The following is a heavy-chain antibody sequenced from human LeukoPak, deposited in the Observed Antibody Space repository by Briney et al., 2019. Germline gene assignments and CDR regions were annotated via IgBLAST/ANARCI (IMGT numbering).Heavy chain of an antibody. J-gene: IGHJ4*02. CDR3: ARVSSIAARTAGGFDY. CDR1: GFTFSSYS. V-gene: IGHV3-21*01. D-gene: IGHD6-6*01. CDR2: ISSSSSYI. Sequence: PGGSLRLSCAASGFTFSSYSMNWVRQAPGKGLEWVSSISSSSSYIYYADSVKGRFTISRDNAKNSLDLQMNSLRAEDTAVYYCARVSSIAARTAGGFDYWGQGTLVTVSS.